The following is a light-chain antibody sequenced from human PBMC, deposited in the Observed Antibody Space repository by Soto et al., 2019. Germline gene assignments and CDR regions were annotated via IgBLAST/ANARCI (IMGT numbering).Light chain of an antibody. CDR1: NIERKG. CDR2: YDT. CDR3: EVWDISSHHVV. Sequence: SSELTQPPSVSVAPGKTARITCGGDNIERKGVHWYQQKPSQAPVVVIFYDTDPPSGIPERFSGSNSGNTATLTISMAEAGDEADYYCEVWDISSHHVVFGGGTKLTVL. J-gene: IGLJ2*01. V-gene: IGLV3-21*04.